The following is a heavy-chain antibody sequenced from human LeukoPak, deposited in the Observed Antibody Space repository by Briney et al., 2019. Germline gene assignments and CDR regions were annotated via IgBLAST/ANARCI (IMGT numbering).Heavy chain of an antibody. V-gene: IGHV1-18*01. D-gene: IGHD3-3*01. CDR2: ISAYNGNT. CDR3: ARTGILRFLEWLCFDP. Sequence: GASVKVSCKASGYTFTSYGISWVRQAPGQGLEWMGWISAYNGNTNYAQKLQGRVTMTTDTSTSTAYMELSRLRSDDTAVYYCARTGILRFLEWLCFDPWGQGTLVTVSS. J-gene: IGHJ5*02. CDR1: GYTFTSYG.